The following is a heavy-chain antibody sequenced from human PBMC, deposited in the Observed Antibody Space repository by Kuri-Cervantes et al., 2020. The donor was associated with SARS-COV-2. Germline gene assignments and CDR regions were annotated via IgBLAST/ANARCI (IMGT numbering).Heavy chain of an antibody. D-gene: IGHD2-21*01. CDR2: ISGSGSYI. J-gene: IGHJ6*03. Sequence: GGSLRLSCAASGFTFSSYSMNWVRQAPGKGLEWVSSISGSGSYIYYADSVKGRFTVSRDSAKNSLYLQMNNLRGEDTAVYYCARVAGEGPIYYYYMDVWGKGTTVTVSS. V-gene: IGHV3-21*01. CDR3: ARVAGEGPIYYYYMDV. CDR1: GFTFSSYS.